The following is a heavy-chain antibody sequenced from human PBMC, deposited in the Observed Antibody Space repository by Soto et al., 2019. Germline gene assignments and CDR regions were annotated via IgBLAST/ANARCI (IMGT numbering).Heavy chain of an antibody. CDR3: ATTGGYFDWLPFPTYP. CDR2: IYYSGST. V-gene: IGHV4-31*03. D-gene: IGHD3-9*01. CDR1: GGSISSGGYY. J-gene: IGHJ5*02. Sequence: SETLSLTCTVSGGSISSGGYYWSWIRQHPGKGLEWIGYIYYSGSTYYNPSLKSRVTISVDTSKNQFSLKLSSVTAADTAVYYCATTGGYFDWLPFPTYPWGQGTLVTVSS.